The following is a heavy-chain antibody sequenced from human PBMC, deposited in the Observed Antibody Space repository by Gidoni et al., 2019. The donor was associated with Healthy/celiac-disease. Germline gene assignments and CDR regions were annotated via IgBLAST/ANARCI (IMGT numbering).Heavy chain of an antibody. V-gene: IGHV5-51*03. Sequence: EVQLVQSGAEVKKPGVSLKNSCKGSAYSSSIYCIGWVRQMPGKGLEWMGIIYPGDSDTRYSPSFRGQVTISADKSISTAYLQWSSLKASDTAIYYCARLYYDSSGYLYYFDYWGQGTLVTVSS. D-gene: IGHD3-22*01. J-gene: IGHJ4*02. CDR1: AYSSSIYC. CDR2: IYPGDSDT. CDR3: ARLYYDSSGYLYYFDY.